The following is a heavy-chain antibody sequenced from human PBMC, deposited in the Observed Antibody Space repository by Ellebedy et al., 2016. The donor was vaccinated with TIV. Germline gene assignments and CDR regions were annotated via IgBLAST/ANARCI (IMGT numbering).Heavy chain of an antibody. CDR2: IYDSGDT. V-gene: IGHV4-31*03. CDR1: GGSINSDDFY. D-gene: IGHD6-19*01. J-gene: IGHJ3*02. CDR3: ARGTSSVRNDAFDI. Sequence: SETLSLXCTVSGGSINSDDFYWNWIRQRPGKGLEWLGYIYDSGDTENNPSLKSRIILSIASSKSQFSLNLSSVTAADTAVYYCARGTSSVRNDAFDIWGQGRMVTVSS.